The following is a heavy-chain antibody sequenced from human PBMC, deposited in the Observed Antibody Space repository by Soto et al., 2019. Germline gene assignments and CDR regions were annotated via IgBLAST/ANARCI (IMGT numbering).Heavy chain of an antibody. CDR3: ARVYAAYGSGSYYNQNWFDP. CDR2: LNHSGST. J-gene: IGHJ5*02. CDR1: GGSFSGYY. V-gene: IGHV4-34*01. Sequence: SETLSLTCAVYGGSFSGYYWSWIRQPPGKGLEWIGELNHSGSTNYNPSLKSRVTISVDTSKNQFSLKLSSVTAADTAVYYCARVYAAYGSGSYYNQNWFDPWGQGTLVT. D-gene: IGHD3-10*01.